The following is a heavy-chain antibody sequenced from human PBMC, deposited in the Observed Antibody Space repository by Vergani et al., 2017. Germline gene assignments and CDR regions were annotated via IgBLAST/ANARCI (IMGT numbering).Heavy chain of an antibody. Sequence: QVQLQESGPGLVKPSQTLSLTCTVSGGSISSGSYYWSWIRQPAGKGLEWIGRIYTRGSTNYNPSLTSRVTISVDTSKIQFSPKLSSVTAADTAVYYCARTSMIVVDDYYFDYWGQGTLVTVSS. CDR3: ARTSMIVVDDYYFDY. D-gene: IGHD3-22*01. J-gene: IGHJ4*02. V-gene: IGHV4-61*02. CDR2: IYTRGST. CDR1: GGSISSGSYY.